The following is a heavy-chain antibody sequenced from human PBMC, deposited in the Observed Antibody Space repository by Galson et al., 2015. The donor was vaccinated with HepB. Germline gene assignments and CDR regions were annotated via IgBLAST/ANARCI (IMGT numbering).Heavy chain of an antibody. CDR2: ISSRNTYI. CDR1: GFTFSSYS. CDR3: ASPKSPSQWELQDGFDS. J-gene: IGHJ4*02. D-gene: IGHD1-26*01. V-gene: IGHV3-21*01. Sequence: LRLSCAASGFTFSSYSMNWVRQAPGKGLEWVSSISSRNTYIYYADSVKGRFAISRDNAKNSLYLQMNSLRVEDTAVYYCASPKSPSQWELQDGFDSWGQGTLVTVSS.